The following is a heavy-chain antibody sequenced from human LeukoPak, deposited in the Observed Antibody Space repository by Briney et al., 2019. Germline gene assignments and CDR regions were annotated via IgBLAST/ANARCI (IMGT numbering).Heavy chain of an antibody. CDR3: AKAPLYYDFWSGYYTWGYFGY. J-gene: IGHJ4*02. V-gene: IGHV3-23*01. CDR1: GFTFSSYA. Sequence: GGSLRLSCAASGFTFSSYAMSWVRQAPGKGLEWVSAISGSGGSTYYADSVKGRFTNSRDNSKNTLYLQMNSLRAEDTAVYYCAKAPLYYDFWSGYYTWGYFGYWGQGTLVTVSS. CDR2: ISGSGGST. D-gene: IGHD3-3*01.